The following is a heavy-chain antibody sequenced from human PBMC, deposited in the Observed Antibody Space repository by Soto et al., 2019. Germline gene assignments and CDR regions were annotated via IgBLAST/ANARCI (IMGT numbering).Heavy chain of an antibody. V-gene: IGHV3-48*03. CDR3: ARGMPKLAQDWFDP. CDR1: GFTFSSYG. J-gene: IGHJ5*02. Sequence: GGSLRLSCAASGFTFSSYGMNWVRQSPGKGLEWVSYISDSGRYIYYADSVKGRFTISRDNAKNTLYLQMNSLRVEDTAVFYCARGMPKLAQDWFDPWGQGALVTVSS. CDR2: ISDSGRYI. D-gene: IGHD6-13*01.